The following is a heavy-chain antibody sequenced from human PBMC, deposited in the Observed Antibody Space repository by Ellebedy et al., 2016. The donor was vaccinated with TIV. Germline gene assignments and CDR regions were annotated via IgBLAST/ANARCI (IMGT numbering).Heavy chain of an antibody. CDR1: GFTFSSYS. V-gene: IGHV3-48*04. D-gene: IGHD3-3*01. CDR3: ASLWGVYDFWSVGDY. CDR2: ISSSSSTI. J-gene: IGHJ4*02. Sequence: GGSLRLSXAASGFTFSSYSMNWVRQAPGKGLEWVSYISSSSSTIYYADSVKGRFTISRDNAKNSLYLQMNSLRAEDTAVYYCASLWGVYDFWSVGDYWGQGTLVTVSS.